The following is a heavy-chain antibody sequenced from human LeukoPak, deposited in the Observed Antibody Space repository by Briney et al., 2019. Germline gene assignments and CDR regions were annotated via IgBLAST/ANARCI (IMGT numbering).Heavy chain of an antibody. CDR3: CRPRGRSWMFFDY. V-gene: IGHV3-7*01. CDR2: IKQDGSEE. J-gene: IGHJ4*02. D-gene: IGHD2-2*03. Sequence: GGSLRLSCAGTGFTFGNFYMSWVRQAPGKGLEWVANIKQDGSEEYYVDSVKGRFTISRDNANESLYLQMDSLRAEDTAVYYCCRPRGRSWMFFDYWGQGALVTVSS. CDR1: GFTFGNFY.